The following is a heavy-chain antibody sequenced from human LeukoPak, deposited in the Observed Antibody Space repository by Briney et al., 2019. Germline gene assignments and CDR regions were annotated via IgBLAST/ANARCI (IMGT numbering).Heavy chain of an antibody. D-gene: IGHD3-10*01. CDR2: IYYSGST. V-gene: IGHV4-39*01. CDR1: GGSISSSSYY. Sequence: SETLSLTCTVSGGSISSSSYYWGWIRQPPGKGLEWIGSIYYSGSTYYNPSLKSRVTISVDRSKNQFSLKLSSVTAADTTVYYCARLQNTYYYGSESFALDYWGQGTLVTVSS. J-gene: IGHJ4*02. CDR3: ARLQNTYYYGSESFALDY.